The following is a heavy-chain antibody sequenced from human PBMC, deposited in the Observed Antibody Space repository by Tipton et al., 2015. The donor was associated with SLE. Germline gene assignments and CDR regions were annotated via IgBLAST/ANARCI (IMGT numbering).Heavy chain of an antibody. CDR2: INQDASET. V-gene: IGHV3-7*01. Sequence: SLRLSCAASGFTFSSYSMTWVRQAPGKGLEWVANINQDASETYYVDSVKGRFTVSRDNAKNSLYLQMNSLRAEDTAVYYCATSLWDFDSSGYGFDFWGQGTLVTVSS. D-gene: IGHD3-22*01. J-gene: IGHJ4*02. CDR3: ATSLWDFDSSGYGFDF. CDR1: GFTFSSYS.